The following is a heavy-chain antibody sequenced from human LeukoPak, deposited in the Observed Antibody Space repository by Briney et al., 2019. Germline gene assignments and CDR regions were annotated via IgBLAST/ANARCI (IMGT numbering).Heavy chain of an antibody. CDR3: AGLYDSSGYYADY. CDR2: INHSGST. J-gene: IGHJ4*02. V-gene: IGHV4-34*01. D-gene: IGHD3-22*01. Sequence: KPSETLSLTCAVYGGSFGGYYWSWIRQPPGKGLEWIGEINHSGSTNYNPSLKSRVTISVDTSKNQFSLKLSSVTAADTAVYYCAGLYDSSGYYADYWGQGTLVTVSS. CDR1: GGSFGGYY.